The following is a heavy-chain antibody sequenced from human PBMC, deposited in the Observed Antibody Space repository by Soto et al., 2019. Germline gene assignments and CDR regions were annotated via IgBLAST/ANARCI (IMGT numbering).Heavy chain of an antibody. CDR3: ARGRYGDY. V-gene: IGHV1-18*01. CDR2: ISAHNGNT. J-gene: IGHJ4*02. D-gene: IGHD1-1*01. CDR1: GYTFTSYG. Sequence: QVHLVQSGAEVKKPGASVKVSCKASGYTFTSYGITWVRQAPGQGLEWMGWISAHNGNTDYAQKLQGRVLVTRDTFTRPVYKELRSLRSEDTAVYFCARGRYGDYWGQGALVTVSS.